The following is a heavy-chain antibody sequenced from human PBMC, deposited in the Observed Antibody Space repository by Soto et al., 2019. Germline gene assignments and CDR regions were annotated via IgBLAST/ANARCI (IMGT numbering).Heavy chain of an antibody. Sequence: QVQLVESGGGLVKPGGSLRLYCAASGFTFSDYYMSWIRQAPGKGLEWVSYISSSSSYTNYADSVKGRFTISRDSAKNSLYLQINRLRAEDTAVYYCARDLPGYSCYDCVYYYYGMDVWGQGTTVTVSS. CDR3: ARDLPGYSCYDCVYYYYGMDV. CDR1: GFTFSDYY. D-gene: IGHD5-12*01. CDR2: ISSSSSYT. J-gene: IGHJ6*02. V-gene: IGHV3-11*05.